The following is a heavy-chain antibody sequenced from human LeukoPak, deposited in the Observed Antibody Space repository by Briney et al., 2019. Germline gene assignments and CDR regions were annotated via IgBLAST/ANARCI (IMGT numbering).Heavy chain of an antibody. J-gene: IGHJ4*02. V-gene: IGHV1-8*03. D-gene: IGHD2-15*01. Sequence: ASVKVSCKASGYTFTSYDINWVRQAPGQGLEWMGWMNSNSGNTGYAQKFQGRLTITGITSISTAYMELSSLRSEDTAVYYCARGASRSFDYWGQGTLVTVSS. CDR3: ARGASRSFDY. CDR2: MNSNSGNT. CDR1: GYTFTSYD.